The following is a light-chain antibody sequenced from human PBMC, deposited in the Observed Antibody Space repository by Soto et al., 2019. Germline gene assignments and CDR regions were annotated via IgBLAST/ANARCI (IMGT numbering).Light chain of an antibody. V-gene: IGKV1-39*01. CDR1: QSISNH. J-gene: IGKJ1*01. CDR3: QESYSRPPWM. CDR2: AAS. Sequence: DIQMTQSPSSLSASVGDRVTVTCRASQSISNHLNWYQQKPGKAPKLLIYAASNLHSGVPSRFSGSGSGTDFTLTISSLQLEDFATYYCQESYSRPPWMFGQGTKVDI.